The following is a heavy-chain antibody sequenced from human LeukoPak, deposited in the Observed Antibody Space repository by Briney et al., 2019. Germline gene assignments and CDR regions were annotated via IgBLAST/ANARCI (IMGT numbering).Heavy chain of an antibody. J-gene: IGHJ4*02. CDR2: MHHRGNL. V-gene: IGHV4-38-2*02. CDR3: ARDPASVFDYYDSSGYYYYFDS. Sequence: PSETLSLTCNVSGFSISIGYYWGWIRQPPGKGLEWIGSMHHRGNLYYNPSLESRFTISIDTSNNQFSLKVTSVTAADTAVYYCARDPASVFDYYDSSGYYYYFDSWGQGTLVTVSS. CDR1: GFSISIGYY. D-gene: IGHD3-22*01.